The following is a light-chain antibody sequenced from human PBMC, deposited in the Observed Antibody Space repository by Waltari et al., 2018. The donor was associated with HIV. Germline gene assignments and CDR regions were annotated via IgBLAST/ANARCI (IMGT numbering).Light chain of an antibody. V-gene: IGKV1-9*01. CDR2: TAS. J-gene: IGKJ2*01. CDR3: QQLHTYPYT. CDR1: QGITSA. Sequence: DIQLTQSPSFLSASVGDRVTITCRASQGITSALVWYQQKPGKVPELLIYTASTLQSGVPSRFIGSKSGTEFTLTISSLQPEDFTTYYCQQLHTYPYTFGQGTKLEMK.